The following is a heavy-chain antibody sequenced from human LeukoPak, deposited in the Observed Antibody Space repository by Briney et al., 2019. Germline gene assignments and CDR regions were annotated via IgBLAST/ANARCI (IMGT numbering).Heavy chain of an antibody. Sequence: PGGSLRLSCAASGFTFSSYWMHWVRQAPGKGLVWVSRINSDGSSTGYADSVKGRFTISRDNAKNTLYLQMNSLRAEDTAVYYCARGDVVVPAASDYYYGMDVWGQGTTVTVSS. CDR2: INSDGSST. J-gene: IGHJ6*02. CDR3: ARGDVVVPAASDYYYGMDV. V-gene: IGHV3-74*01. CDR1: GFTFSSYW. D-gene: IGHD2-2*01.